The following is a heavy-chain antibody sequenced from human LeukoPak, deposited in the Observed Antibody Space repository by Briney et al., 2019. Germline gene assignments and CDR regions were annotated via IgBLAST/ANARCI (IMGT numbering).Heavy chain of an antibody. Sequence: TSETLSLTCTVSGGSISSYYWSWIRQPPGKGLEWIGYIYYSGSTNYNPSLKSRVTISVGTSKNQFSLKLSSVTAADTAVYYCALSDYYGSGSYWDYYYGMDVWGQGTTVTVSS. CDR3: ALSDYYGSGSYWDYYYGMDV. CDR1: GGSISSYY. V-gene: IGHV4-59*01. J-gene: IGHJ6*02. CDR2: IYYSGST. D-gene: IGHD3-10*01.